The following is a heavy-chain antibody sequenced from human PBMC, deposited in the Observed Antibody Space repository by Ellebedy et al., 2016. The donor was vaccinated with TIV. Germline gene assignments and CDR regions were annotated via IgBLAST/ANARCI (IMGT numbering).Heavy chain of an antibody. J-gene: IGHJ4*02. CDR3: ASRPNGGYHFLDY. CDR1: GFTFSSYA. D-gene: IGHD5-12*01. CDR2: IYSGGGT. V-gene: IGHV3-66*01. Sequence: PGGSLRLSCAASGFTFSSYAMSWVRQAPGKGLEWVSIIYSGGGTYYADSVKGRFTISRDNSKNTLYLQMNSLRVEDTAVYYCASRPNGGYHFLDYWGQGTLVTVSS.